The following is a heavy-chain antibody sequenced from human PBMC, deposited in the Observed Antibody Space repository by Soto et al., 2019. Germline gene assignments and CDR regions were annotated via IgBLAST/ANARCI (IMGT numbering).Heavy chain of an antibody. D-gene: IGHD3-22*01. V-gene: IGHV3-23*01. CDR2: ISGNGGST. CDR1: GFTFSSYA. Sequence: GGYLRLSCAASGFTFSSYAMSWVRQAPGKGLEWVSAISGNGGSTYYADSVKGRFTISRVNSKNTLYLQMNSLRAEDTALYYYAKYEDNSGYDDYFLFDYWSQRT. J-gene: IGHJ4*02. CDR3: AKYEDNSGYDDYFLFDY.